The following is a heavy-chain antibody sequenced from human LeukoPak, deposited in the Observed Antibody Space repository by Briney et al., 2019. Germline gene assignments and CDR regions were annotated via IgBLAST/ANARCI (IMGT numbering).Heavy chain of an antibody. CDR2: IYYSGGP. CDR1: GASLNSYF. Sequence: SETLSLTCTVSGASLNSYFWSWIRQPPGKGREWIGYIYYSGGPNYSPSLKSRVTISVDTSRNQFSLKLSSVTAADTAVYYCARGPHCSSTSCYSEYFHHWGQGTLVTVSS. CDR3: ARGPHCSSTSCYSEYFHH. J-gene: IGHJ1*01. V-gene: IGHV4-59*12. D-gene: IGHD2-2*01.